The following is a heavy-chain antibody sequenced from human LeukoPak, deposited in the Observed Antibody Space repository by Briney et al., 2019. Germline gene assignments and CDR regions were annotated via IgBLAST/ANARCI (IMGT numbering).Heavy chain of an antibody. CDR3: ATQELVPAALNAFDI. D-gene: IGHD2-2*01. CDR2: LYESGTT. CDR1: GGSISSYS. J-gene: IGHJ3*02. V-gene: IGHV4-59*08. Sequence: SETLSLTCSVSGGSISSYSWSWIRQPPGKGLEWIGYLYESGTTNYKASLKSRVTMSVDTPKNHFSLRLSSVTAADTAVYYCATQELVPAALNAFDIWGQGTLVTVSS.